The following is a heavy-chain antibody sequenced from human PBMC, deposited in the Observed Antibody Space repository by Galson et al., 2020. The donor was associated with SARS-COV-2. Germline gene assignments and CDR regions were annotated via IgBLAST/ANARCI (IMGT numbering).Heavy chain of an antibody. CDR3: AIMEAPMVDY. J-gene: IGHJ4*02. Sequence: ETLSLTCGVYGESLSAYYWSWIRQPPEKGLEWIGEINHSGSRNYNPSLRSRVTMSVDTSKNQFSLRLNSVTAADTAVYYCAIMEAPMVDYWGQGSLVTVSS. D-gene: IGHD2-8*01. CDR1: GESLSAYY. V-gene: IGHV4-34*01. CDR2: INHSGSR.